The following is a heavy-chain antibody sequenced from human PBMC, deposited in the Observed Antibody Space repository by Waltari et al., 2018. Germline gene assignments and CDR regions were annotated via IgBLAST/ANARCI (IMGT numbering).Heavy chain of an antibody. D-gene: IGHD2-15*01. V-gene: IGHV3-53*01. Sequence: EVQLVESGGGLIQPGGSLRLSCAASGFTVSSNYMSWVRQAPGKGLEWVSVIYSGGSTYYADSVKGRFTISRDNSRNTLYLQMNSLRAEDTAVYYCARELGYCSGGSCYSGHYYYYGMDVWGQGTTVTVSS. CDR1: GFTVSSNY. J-gene: IGHJ6*02. CDR3: ARELGYCSGGSCYSGHYYYYGMDV. CDR2: IYSGGST.